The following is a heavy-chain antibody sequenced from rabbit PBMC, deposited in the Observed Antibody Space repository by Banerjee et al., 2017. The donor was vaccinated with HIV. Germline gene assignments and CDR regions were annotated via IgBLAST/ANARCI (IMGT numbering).Heavy chain of an antibody. CDR3: ARWLLVDDYFDL. CDR2: IDSGSGSA. Sequence: QEQLVESGGGLVQPGGSLKLSCKASGFDFNTYSMSWVRQAPGKGLKWIACIDSGSGSAFYASWAKGRFTISKASSTVTLQVTSLTAADTATYFCARWLLVDDYFDLWGPGTLVTVS. D-gene: IGHD4-1*01. CDR1: GFDFNTYS. J-gene: IGHJ4*01. V-gene: IGHV1S45*01.